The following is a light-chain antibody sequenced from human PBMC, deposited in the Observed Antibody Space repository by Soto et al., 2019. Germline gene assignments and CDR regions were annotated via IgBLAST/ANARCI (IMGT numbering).Light chain of an antibody. CDR3: QQYNNWPVT. Sequence: VSSGERATLSCRASQSVSSNLAWYQQKPGQAPRLLIYDASKRATGIPARFSGSGSGTEFTLTISSLQSEDFAVYYCQQYNNWPVTFGQGTRLEIK. CDR2: DAS. CDR1: QSVSSN. V-gene: IGKV3D-15*01. J-gene: IGKJ5*01.